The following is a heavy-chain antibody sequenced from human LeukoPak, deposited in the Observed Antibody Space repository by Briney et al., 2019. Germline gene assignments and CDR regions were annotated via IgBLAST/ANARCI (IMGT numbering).Heavy chain of an antibody. CDR2: IYTSGST. CDR1: GGSISSGSYY. Sequence: SQTLSLTCTVSGGSISSGSYYWSWLRQPAGKGLEWIGRIYTSGSTNYNPSLKSRVTISVDTSKNQFSLKLSSVTAADTAVYYCARDGDADAFDIWGQGTMVTVSS. V-gene: IGHV4-61*02. CDR3: ARDGDADAFDI. D-gene: IGHD7-27*01. J-gene: IGHJ3*02.